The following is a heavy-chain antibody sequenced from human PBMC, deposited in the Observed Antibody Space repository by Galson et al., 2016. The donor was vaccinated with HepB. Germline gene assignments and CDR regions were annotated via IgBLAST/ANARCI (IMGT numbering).Heavy chain of an antibody. J-gene: IGHJ4*02. CDR3: ARDGSVANIADFDY. D-gene: IGHD1-26*01. Sequence: SLRLSCAASGLTFSWHWMHWVRQAPGKGLVWVSRINKDGSRTDYADSVEGRFTILRDNAKNTLYLQMNSLRAEDTGVYYCARDGSVANIADFDYWGQGALVTVSS. V-gene: IGHV3-74*01. CDR2: INKDGSRT. CDR1: GLTFSWHW.